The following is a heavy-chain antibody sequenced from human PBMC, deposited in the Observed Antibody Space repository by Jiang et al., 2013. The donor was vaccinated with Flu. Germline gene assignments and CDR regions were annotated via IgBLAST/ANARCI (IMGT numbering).Heavy chain of an antibody. CDR1: EFSLSATGMG. Sequence: KPTQTLTLTCTVSEFSLSATGMGVNWIRQPPGRALEWLAHIFSNDVKSYNTSLKSRLTISQDTSKSQVVLSMTNMDPVDTATYYCARIIRRFGAFLGRSYYFYTMDVWGQGTTVTVSS. CDR3: ARIIRRFGAFLGRSYYFYTMDV. CDR2: IFSNDVK. V-gene: IGHV2-26*01. D-gene: IGHD3-10*01. J-gene: IGHJ6*02.